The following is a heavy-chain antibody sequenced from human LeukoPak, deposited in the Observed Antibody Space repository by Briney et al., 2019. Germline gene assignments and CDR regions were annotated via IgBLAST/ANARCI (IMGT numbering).Heavy chain of an antibody. CDR1: GLIFNDAW. V-gene: IGHV3-7*03. D-gene: IGHD3-16*01. J-gene: IGHJ4*02. CDR2: IKQDGSEK. Sequence: PGGSLRLSCAASGLIFNDAWMTWVRQAPGRGLEWVANIKQDGSEKYYAASVKGRFTISRDNAKNSLYLQMNSLRVEDTAVYYCARGNPFGGYWGQGTLVTVSS. CDR3: ARGNPFGGY.